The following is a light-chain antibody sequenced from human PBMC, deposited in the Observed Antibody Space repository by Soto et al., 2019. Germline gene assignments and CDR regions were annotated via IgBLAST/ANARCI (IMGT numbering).Light chain of an antibody. CDR1: QSVSSL. CDR3: QQCSDWPLFT. CDR2: GAS. J-gene: IGKJ5*01. Sequence: EIVMTQSPATLSVSPGERVTLSCRASQSVSSLLAWYQHNPGQPPRLLIYGASTSATGVPARFSGSGSGTDFTLTISSLQSEDFAVYFCQQCSDWPLFTFGQGTRLEIK. V-gene: IGKV3-15*01.